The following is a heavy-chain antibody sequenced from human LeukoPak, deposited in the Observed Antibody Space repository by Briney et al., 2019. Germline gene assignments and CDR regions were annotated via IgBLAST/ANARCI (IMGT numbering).Heavy chain of an antibody. J-gene: IGHJ4*02. CDR3: ARDYPIAAAGTGRVY. Sequence: GGSLRLSCAASGFTFSSYWMSWVRQAPGKGLEWVANIKQDGSEKYYVDSVKGRFTISRDNAKNSLHLQMNSLRAEDTAVYYCARDYPIAAAGTGRVYWGQGTLVTVSS. CDR2: IKQDGSEK. CDR1: GFTFSSYW. D-gene: IGHD6-13*01. V-gene: IGHV3-7*03.